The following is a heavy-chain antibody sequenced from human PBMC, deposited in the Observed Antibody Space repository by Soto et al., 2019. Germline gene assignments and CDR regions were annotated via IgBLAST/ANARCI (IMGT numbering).Heavy chain of an antibody. CDR2: ISGSGGSA. V-gene: IGHV3-23*01. Sequence: PGGSLRLSCAASGFTFSNYAMNWVRQAPGKGLECVSVISGSGGSANYADSVQGRFTISRDNSKNTLYMQMNSLRDEDTAIYFCVREGSGWNSRGSFDFWGRGTMVTVSS. CDR3: VREGSGWNSRGSFDF. J-gene: IGHJ3*01. D-gene: IGHD6-19*01. CDR1: GFTFSNYA.